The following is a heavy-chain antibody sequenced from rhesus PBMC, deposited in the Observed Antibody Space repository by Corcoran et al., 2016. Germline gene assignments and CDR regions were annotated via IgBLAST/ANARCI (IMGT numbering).Heavy chain of an antibody. J-gene: IGHJ4*01. D-gene: IGHD1-1*01. CDR1: GFSLSTSGMG. CDR3: ARVKAGTPDY. Sequence: QVTLKESGPALVKPTQTLTLTCTFSGFSLSTSGMGVGWIRQPSRKTLEWLALIYWDDDKLYSTSLKSRLTISKDTSKNQVVLTMTNMDPVDTATYYCARVKAGTPDYWGQGVLVTVSS. CDR2: IYWDDDK. V-gene: IGHV2-1*01.